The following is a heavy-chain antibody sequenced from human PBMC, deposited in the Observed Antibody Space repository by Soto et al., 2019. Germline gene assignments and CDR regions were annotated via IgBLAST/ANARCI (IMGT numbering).Heavy chain of an antibody. CDR3: ARVLGPIVVPAAMDWFDP. CDR2: INHSGST. V-gene: IGHV4-34*01. D-gene: IGHD2-2*01. Sequence: KASETLSLTCAVYGGSFSGYYWSWIRQPPGKGLEWIGEINHSGSTNYNPSLKSRVTISVDTSKNQFSLKLSSVTAADTAVYYCARVLGPIVVPAAMDWFDPWGQGTLVTVSS. CDR1: GGSFSGYY. J-gene: IGHJ5*02.